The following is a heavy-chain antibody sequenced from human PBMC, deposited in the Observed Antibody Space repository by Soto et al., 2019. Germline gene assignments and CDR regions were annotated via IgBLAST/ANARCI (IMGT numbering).Heavy chain of an antibody. CDR2: IYHSGST. J-gene: IGHJ5*02. D-gene: IGHD3-22*01. V-gene: IGHV4-4*02. CDR1: GGSISSSNW. Sequence: KTSETLSLTCAVSGGSISSSNWWSWVRQPPGKGLEWIGEIYHSGSTNYNPSLKSRVTISVDKSKNQFSLKLSSVTAADTAVYYCAGSKGYYASSGYPNWFDPWGQGTLVTVYS. CDR3: AGSKGYYASSGYPNWFDP.